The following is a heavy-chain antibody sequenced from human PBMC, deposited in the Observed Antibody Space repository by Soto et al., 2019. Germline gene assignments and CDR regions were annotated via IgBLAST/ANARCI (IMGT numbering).Heavy chain of an antibody. D-gene: IGHD3-3*01. V-gene: IGHV3-23*01. CDR3: AKFPNDFWSGYWALIDY. Sequence: EVQLLESGGGLVQPGGSLRLSCAASGFTFSSYAMSWVRQAPGKGLEWVSAISGSGGSTYYADSVKGRFTISRDNSKNTLYLQMNSLRAEDTAVYYCAKFPNDFWSGYWALIDYWGQGTLVTVSS. J-gene: IGHJ4*02. CDR2: ISGSGGST. CDR1: GFTFSSYA.